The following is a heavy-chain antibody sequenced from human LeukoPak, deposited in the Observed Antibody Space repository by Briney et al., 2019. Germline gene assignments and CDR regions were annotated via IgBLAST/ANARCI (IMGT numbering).Heavy chain of an antibody. Sequence: GGSLRLSCAASGFTFSSHAMSWVGQAPGKGLEWVSAISGSGGSTYYADSVEGRFTISRDNSKNTLYLQMNSLRAEDTAVYYCAKRPGATTHGDFDYWGQGTLVTVSS. D-gene: IGHD1-26*01. V-gene: IGHV3-23*01. CDR1: GFTFSSHA. CDR2: ISGSGGST. CDR3: AKRPGATTHGDFDY. J-gene: IGHJ4*02.